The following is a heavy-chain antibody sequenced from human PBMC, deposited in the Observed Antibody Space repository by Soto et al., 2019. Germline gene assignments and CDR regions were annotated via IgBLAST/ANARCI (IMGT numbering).Heavy chain of an antibody. J-gene: IGHJ4*02. D-gene: IGHD4-17*01. CDR1: GFTVSSNY. CDR3: ARESGGTTVTTTGSYFDY. V-gene: IGHV3-53*01. CDR2: IYSGGST. Sequence: EVQLVESGGGLIQPGGSLRLSCAASGFTVSSNYMSWVRQAPGKGLEWVSVIYSGGSTYYADSVKGRFTISRDNSKNTLYLQMNSLRAEDTALYYCARESGGTTVTTTGSYFDYRGQGTLGTVSS.